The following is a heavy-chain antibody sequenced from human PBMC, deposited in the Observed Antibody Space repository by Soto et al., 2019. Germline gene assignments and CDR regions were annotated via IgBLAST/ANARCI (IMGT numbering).Heavy chain of an antibody. CDR3: ARAYCSGGSCYGMDV. CDR1: GYTFTSYA. D-gene: IGHD2-15*01. Sequence: ASVKVSCKASGYTFTSYAMHWVCQAPGQRLEWMGWINAGNGNTKYSQKFQGRVTITRDTSASTAYMELSSLRSEDTAVYYCARAYCSGGSCYGMDVWGQGTTVTVSS. J-gene: IGHJ6*02. V-gene: IGHV1-3*01. CDR2: INAGNGNT.